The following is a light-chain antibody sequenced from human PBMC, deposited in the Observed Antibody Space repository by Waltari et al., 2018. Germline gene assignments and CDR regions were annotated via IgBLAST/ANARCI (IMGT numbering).Light chain of an antibody. CDR2: TDN. CDR3: AAWDDSLTGRV. V-gene: IGLV1-47*01. J-gene: IGLJ3*02. Sequence: QSVLTQPSSASGTPGQRVTISCSGSSSNIGSNYVYWYQQLPGTAPKLLIHTDNPRPSGLPDRFPASRAGASASLPISGLRSDDEAYYYCAAWDDSLTGRVFGGGTKLTVL. CDR1: SSNIGSNY.